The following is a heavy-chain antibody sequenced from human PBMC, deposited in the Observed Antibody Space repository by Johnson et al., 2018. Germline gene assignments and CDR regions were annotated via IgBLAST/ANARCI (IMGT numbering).Heavy chain of an antibody. D-gene: IGHD2-8*01. J-gene: IGHJ3*02. CDR2: IISKSDGGTT. CDR3: TTAFGIMVYADAAFDI. Sequence: VQLVESGGGLVQPGGSLRLSCTASGFTFSNAWMNWVRQAPGKGLEWVGRIISKSDGGTTDYAAPVKGRFIVSRDDSKNTLYLKMNSLKTEDTAVYYCTTAFGIMVYADAAFDIWGQGTMVTVSS. CDR1: GFTFSNAW. V-gene: IGHV3-15*07.